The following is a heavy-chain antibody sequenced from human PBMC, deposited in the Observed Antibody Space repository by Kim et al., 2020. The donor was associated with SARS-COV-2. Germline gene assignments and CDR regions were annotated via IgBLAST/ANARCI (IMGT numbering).Heavy chain of an antibody. CDR3: ARHWDLSSSGLDY. V-gene: IGHV5-51*01. Sequence: GESLQISCKGSGYSFTSYWIGWVRQMPGKGLEWMGIIYPGDSDTRYSPSFQGQVTISADKSISTAYLQWSSLKASDTAMYYCARHWDLSSSGLDYWGQGTLVTVSA. CDR1: GYSFTSYW. D-gene: IGHD6-6*01. CDR2: IYPGDSDT. J-gene: IGHJ4*02.